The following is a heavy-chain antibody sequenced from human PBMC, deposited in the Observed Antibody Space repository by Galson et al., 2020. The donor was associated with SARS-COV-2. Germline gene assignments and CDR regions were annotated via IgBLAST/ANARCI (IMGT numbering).Heavy chain of an antibody. J-gene: IGHJ5*02. D-gene: IGHD2-8*02. Sequence: SETLSLTCAVSGGSISSPNTWWSWVRQPPGKELEWIGEIFHSGGTNYNPSLRSRVTISVDKSNNQFSLKLSSVTAADTAIYYCARLSGMNAGDNGFDPWGQGTLVTVSS. CDR3: ARLSGMNAGDNGFDP. CDR1: GGSISSPNTW. CDR2: IFHSGGT. V-gene: IGHV4-4*02.